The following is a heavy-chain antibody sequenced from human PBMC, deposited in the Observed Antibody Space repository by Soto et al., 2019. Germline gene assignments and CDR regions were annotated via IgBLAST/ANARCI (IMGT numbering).Heavy chain of an antibody. D-gene: IGHD1-26*01. V-gene: IGHV4-31*03. J-gene: IGHJ4*02. CDR3: AGIYSGSPGGTLRY. CDR2: IYYSGST. Sequence: QVQLQESGPGLVKPSQTLSLTCTVSGGSISSGGYYWSWIRQHPGKGLEWIGYIYYSGSTYYNPSLKSRVTLXAXTXXNQFSLKLSSVTAAATAVYYCAGIYSGSPGGTLRYWGQGTLVTVSS. CDR1: GGSISSGGYY.